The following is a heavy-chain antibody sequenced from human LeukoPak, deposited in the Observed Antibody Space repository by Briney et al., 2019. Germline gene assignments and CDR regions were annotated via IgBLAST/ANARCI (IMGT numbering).Heavy chain of an antibody. V-gene: IGHV1-46*01. CDR1: GYSFTSHY. CDR3: ARGLAAPADQYYMDV. CDR2: INPRGTAT. Sequence: ASVKVSCKASGYSFTSHYMHWVRQAPGQGLEWMGLINPRGTATRYAESFQGRLTLTRDLSTSTDYMELSSLRSDDTAVYYCARGLAAPADQYYMDVWGKGTTVTVSS. J-gene: IGHJ6*03. D-gene: IGHD6-6*01.